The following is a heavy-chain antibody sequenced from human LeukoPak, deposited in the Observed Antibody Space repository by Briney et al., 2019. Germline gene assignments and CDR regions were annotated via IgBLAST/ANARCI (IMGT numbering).Heavy chain of an antibody. V-gene: IGHV3-21*01. D-gene: IGHD4-17*01. CDR2: ISGSSSYI. Sequence: KSGGSLRLSCAASGFTFSSYSMNWVRQAPGKGLEWVSSISGSSSYIYYADSVKGRFTISRDNAKNSLYLQMNSLRAEDTAVYYCASRPTTDYWGQGTLVTVSS. J-gene: IGHJ4*02. CDR3: ASRPTTDY. CDR1: GFTFSSYS.